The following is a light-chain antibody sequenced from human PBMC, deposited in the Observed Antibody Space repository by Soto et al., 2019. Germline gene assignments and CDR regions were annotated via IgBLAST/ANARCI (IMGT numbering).Light chain of an antibody. Sequence: DIQMTQSASSLSASVGDRVTITCQASQVISNYLNWYQQKPGKDPKLLIYDISTLEIGVPSRFSGSGSGTDFTFTITGLQPEDIATYYCQQYENLPYAFGQGTKVDIK. CDR1: QVISNY. V-gene: IGKV1-33*01. J-gene: IGKJ2*01. CDR3: QQYENLPYA. CDR2: DIS.